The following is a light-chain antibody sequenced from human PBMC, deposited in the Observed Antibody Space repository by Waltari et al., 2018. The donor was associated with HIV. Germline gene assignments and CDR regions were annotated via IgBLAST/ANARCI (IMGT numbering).Light chain of an antibody. Sequence: QSVLTQPPSVSAAPGQKVTISCSGSSSNIGKNFVSWYKQLPGTAPKLLIYDNNKRPSGIPGRFSGSKSGTSATLGITGLQTGDEADYYCGTWDSSLSGVVFGGGTKLTVL. CDR2: DNN. V-gene: IGLV1-51*01. J-gene: IGLJ3*02. CDR1: SSNIGKNF. CDR3: GTWDSSLSGVV.